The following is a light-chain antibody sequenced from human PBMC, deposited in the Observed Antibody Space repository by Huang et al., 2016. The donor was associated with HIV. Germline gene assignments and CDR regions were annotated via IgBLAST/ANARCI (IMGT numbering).Light chain of an antibody. V-gene: IGKV3-20*01. CDR2: GTS. CDR1: QTISTNY. J-gene: IGKJ2*01. CDR3: QQYGNSPPYT. Sequence: EVVLTQSPGTLSLSPGERATLSSRASQTISTNYFAWYQQKPGQAPRLLIYGTSNRATGIPDRFSGSGSGTDCTLTISRLEPEDFAVYYCQQYGNSPPYTFGQGTTLDIK.